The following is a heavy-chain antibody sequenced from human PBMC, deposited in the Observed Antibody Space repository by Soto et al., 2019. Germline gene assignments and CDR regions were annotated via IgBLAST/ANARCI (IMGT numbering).Heavy chain of an antibody. D-gene: IGHD2-2*02. J-gene: IGHJ6*02. Sequence: GGSLRLSCAASGFTFSNAWMSWVRQAPGKGLEWVGRIKSKTNGGTTDYAAPVKCRFTITRDDSKNTLYLQMNSLKTEDTAVYYCTTGEIVVAPAAIQAAGYYYYYGMDVWGQGTTVTVSS. CDR2: IKSKTNGGTT. CDR1: GFTFSNAW. CDR3: TTGEIVVAPAAIQAAGYYYYYGMDV. V-gene: IGHV3-15*01.